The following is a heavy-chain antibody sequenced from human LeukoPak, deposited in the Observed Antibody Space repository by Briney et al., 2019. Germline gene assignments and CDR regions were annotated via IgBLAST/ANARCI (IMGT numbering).Heavy chain of an antibody. CDR2: IYYSGST. Sequence: SETLSLTCTVSGGSISSYYWSWIRQPPGKGLEWIGYIYYSGSTNYNPSLKSRVTISVDTSKNQFSLKLSSVTAADTAVYYCARRPLRDILTGYYRPGAFDIWGQGTMVTVSS. V-gene: IGHV4-59*12. J-gene: IGHJ3*02. D-gene: IGHD3-9*01. CDR1: GGSISSYY. CDR3: ARRPLRDILTGYYRPGAFDI.